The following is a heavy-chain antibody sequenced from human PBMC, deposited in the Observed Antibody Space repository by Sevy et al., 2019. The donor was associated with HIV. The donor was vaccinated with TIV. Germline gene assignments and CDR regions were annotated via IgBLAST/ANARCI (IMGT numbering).Heavy chain of an antibody. CDR2: ISYDGSNK. CDR1: GFTFSSYA. Sequence: GGSLRLSCAASGFTFSSYAMHWVRQAPGKGLEWVAVISYDGSNKYYADSVKSRFTISRDNSKNTLYLQMNSLRAEDKAAYYCARAEGGQNYYYYGMDVWGQGTTVIVSS. J-gene: IGHJ6*02. D-gene: IGHD2-15*01. V-gene: IGHV3-30*04. CDR3: ARAEGGQNYYYYGMDV.